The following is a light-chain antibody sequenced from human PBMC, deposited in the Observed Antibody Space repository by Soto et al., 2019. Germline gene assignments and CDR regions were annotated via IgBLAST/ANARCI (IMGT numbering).Light chain of an antibody. V-gene: IGKV3-15*01. CDR2: GAS. Sequence: EIVMTQSPATLSVSPGERVTLSCRASQSVRSNLAWYQQKPGQAPRLLISGASTRAIGIPAKFSGSGSGTEFTLSISSLQSEDFAVYYCQQYNNWPLTFGQGTKVEIK. CDR3: QQYNNWPLT. J-gene: IGKJ1*01. CDR1: QSVRSN.